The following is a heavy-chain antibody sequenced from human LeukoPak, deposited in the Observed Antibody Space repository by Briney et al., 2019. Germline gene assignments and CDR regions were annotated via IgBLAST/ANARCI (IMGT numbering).Heavy chain of an antibody. CDR3: TSGGDCRTTSCYSD. CDR1: GFTFNNAW. J-gene: IGHJ4*02. V-gene: IGHV3-15*01. CDR2: IKSKTDGGTT. D-gene: IGHD2-2*02. Sequence: KPGGSLRLSCAASGFTFNNAWMSWVRQAPGKGLESVGRIKSKTDGGTTDYAAPVKGRFTISRDDSKNTLYLHMNSLKTDDTAVYYCTSGGDCRTTSCYSDWGQGTLVTVSS.